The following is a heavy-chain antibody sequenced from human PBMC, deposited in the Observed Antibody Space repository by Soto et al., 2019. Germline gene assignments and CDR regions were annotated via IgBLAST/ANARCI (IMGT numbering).Heavy chain of an antibody. CDR1: GFTFSSYG. CDR2: ISYNASNK. V-gene: IGHV3-30*18. J-gene: IGHJ4*02. D-gene: IGHD3-3*01. Sequence: GGSLRLSCAASGFTFSSYGMHWVRQAPGKGLEWVAIISYNASNKSYADSVRGRFTISRDNSKSTLYLQMNSLRTEDTAVYYCAKEVLTNRLDSWGQGTLVTVSS. CDR3: AKEVLTNRLDS.